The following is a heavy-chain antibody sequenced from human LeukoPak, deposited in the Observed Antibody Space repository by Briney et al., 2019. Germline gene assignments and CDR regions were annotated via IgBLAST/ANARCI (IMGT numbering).Heavy chain of an antibody. Sequence: GGSLRLSCAASGFTFSSYAMSWVRQAPGKGLEWVAVIWYDGSNKYYADSVKGRFTISRDNSKNTLYLQMNSLRAEDTAVYYCARDAGYCSGGSCYPGQFDYWGQGTLVTVSS. CDR1: GFTFSSYA. CDR2: IWYDGSNK. CDR3: ARDAGYCSGGSCYPGQFDY. D-gene: IGHD2-15*01. J-gene: IGHJ4*02. V-gene: IGHV3-33*08.